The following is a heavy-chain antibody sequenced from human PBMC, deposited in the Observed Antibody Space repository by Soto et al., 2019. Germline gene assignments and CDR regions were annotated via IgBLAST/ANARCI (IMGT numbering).Heavy chain of an antibody. Sequence: SVKVSCKASGGTFSSYTISWVRQAPGQGLEWMGRIIPILGIANYAQKFQGRVTITADKSTSTAYMELSSLRSEDTAVYYCARYSSSWYGSSKAFDYWGQGTLVTVSS. D-gene: IGHD6-13*01. CDR2: IIPILGIA. J-gene: IGHJ4*02. V-gene: IGHV1-69*02. CDR3: ARYSSSWYGSSKAFDY. CDR1: GGTFSSYT.